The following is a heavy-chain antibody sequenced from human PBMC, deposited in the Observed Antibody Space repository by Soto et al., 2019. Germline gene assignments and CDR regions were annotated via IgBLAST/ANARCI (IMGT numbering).Heavy chain of an antibody. D-gene: IGHD1-26*01. CDR2: ISGSGGST. J-gene: IGHJ4*02. Sequence: HPGGSLRLSCAASGFTFSSYAMSWVRQAPGKGLEWVSAISGSGGSTYYADSVKGRFTISRDNSKNTLYLQMNSLRAEDTAVYYCAKDQLGVGATRLDYWGQGTLVTVSS. CDR1: GFTFSSYA. CDR3: AKDQLGVGATRLDY. V-gene: IGHV3-23*01.